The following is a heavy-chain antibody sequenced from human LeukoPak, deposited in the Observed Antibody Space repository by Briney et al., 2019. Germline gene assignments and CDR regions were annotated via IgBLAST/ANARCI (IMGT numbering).Heavy chain of an antibody. D-gene: IGHD3-22*01. V-gene: IGHV4-59*11. CDR2: IFYVGST. CDR1: GDSIGSHY. CDR3: ARDYYDSRGEAFDI. J-gene: IGHJ3*02. Sequence: SETLSLTCTVSGDSIGSHYWSWIRQPPGKGLEWIGYIFYVGSTNYNPSLKSRVTISVDTSKNQFSLKLDSVTAADTAVYYCARDYYDSRGEAFDIWGQGTMVTVSS.